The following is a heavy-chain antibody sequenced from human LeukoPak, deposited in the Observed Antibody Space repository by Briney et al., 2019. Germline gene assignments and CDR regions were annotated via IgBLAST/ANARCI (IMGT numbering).Heavy chain of an antibody. D-gene: IGHD2-15*01. J-gene: IGHJ4*02. CDR3: ARDASGGVFDY. V-gene: IGHV3-30*01. CDR1: GFTFSSYA. CDR2: ISYDGSNK. Sequence: PGGSLRLSCAASGFTFSSYAMDWVRQAPGKGLEWVAVISYDGSNKYYADSVKGRFTISRDNSKNTLYLQMNSLRAEDTAVYYCARDASGGVFDYWGQGTLVTVSS.